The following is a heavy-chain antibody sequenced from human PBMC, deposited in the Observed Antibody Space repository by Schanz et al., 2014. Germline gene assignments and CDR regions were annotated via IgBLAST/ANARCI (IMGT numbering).Heavy chain of an antibody. J-gene: IGHJ4*02. CDR2: ISYDGNHK. Sequence: QVQLVESGGGVVQPGRSLRLSCAASGFTFSNFAIHWVRQAPGKGLEWVAVISYDGNHKDYADSVKGRFTISRDNSKNTLYLQMNSLRAEDTAVYYCARDKGGYYPFDYWGQGTLVTVSS. D-gene: IGHD3-3*01. V-gene: IGHV3-30*04. CDR3: ARDKGGYYPFDY. CDR1: GFTFSNFA.